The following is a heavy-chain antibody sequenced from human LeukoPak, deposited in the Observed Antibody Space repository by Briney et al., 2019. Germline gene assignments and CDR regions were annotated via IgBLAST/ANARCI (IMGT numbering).Heavy chain of an antibody. V-gene: IGHV2-5*01. D-gene: IGHD2-2*01. CDR3: ARLYCSSTSCYRPYNWFDP. CDR2: SNWNDDK. J-gene: IGHJ5*02. CDR1: GLSRSTSGGG. Sequence: SGPTLAHPTPARTLTCTFSGLSRSTSGGGGGWMGQPPAKALEGLALSNWNDDKRYSPSLKSRLTITKDTSKNQVVLTMTNMDPVDTATYYCARLYCSSTSCYRPYNWFDPWGQGTLVTVSS.